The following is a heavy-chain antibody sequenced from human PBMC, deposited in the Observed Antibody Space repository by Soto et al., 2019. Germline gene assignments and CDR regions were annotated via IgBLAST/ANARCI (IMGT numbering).Heavy chain of an antibody. CDR1: GGTFSSYA. CDR2: IIPIFGTA. V-gene: IGHV1-69*13. Sequence: GASEKVSCKDSGGTFSSYAISWVRQATGQGLEWMGGIIPIFGTANYAQKFQGRVTITADESTSTAYMELSSLRSEDTAVYYCARGPNYYDSSGYYEPIDYWGQGTLVTVSS. CDR3: ARGPNYYDSSGYYEPIDY. D-gene: IGHD3-22*01. J-gene: IGHJ4*02.